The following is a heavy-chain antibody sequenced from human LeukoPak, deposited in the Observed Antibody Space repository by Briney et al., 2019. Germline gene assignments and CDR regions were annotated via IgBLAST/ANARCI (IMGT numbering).Heavy chain of an antibody. V-gene: IGHV4-39*01. CDR2: LYYSGST. J-gene: IGHJ4*02. CDR3: ARHSDSGGDCYILDY. D-gene: IGHD2-21*01. Sequence: SETLSLTCTVSGGSISSSSYYWGWIRQPPGKGLEWIGSLYYSGSTYYNPSLKSRVTISVDASKNQFSLKLSSVTAADTAVYYCARHSDSGGDCYILDYWGQGTLGTVSS. CDR1: GGSISSSSYY.